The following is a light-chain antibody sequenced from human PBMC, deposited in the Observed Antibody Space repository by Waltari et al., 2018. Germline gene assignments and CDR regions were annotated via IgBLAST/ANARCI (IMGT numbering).Light chain of an antibody. Sequence: DIVMTQSPDSLAVSLGERSSITCKSRQSVLYSSSSQNYLAWYQQKPGQPPKLLITWASTRESGVPDRFSGSGSGTDFTLTISSLQAEDVAVYFCQQYYGIPTFGQGTKVEIK. J-gene: IGKJ1*01. CDR1: QSVLYSSSSQNY. CDR2: WAS. CDR3: QQYYGIPT. V-gene: IGKV4-1*01.